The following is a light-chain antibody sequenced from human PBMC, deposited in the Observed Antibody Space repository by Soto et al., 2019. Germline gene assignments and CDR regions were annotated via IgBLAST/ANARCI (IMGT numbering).Light chain of an antibody. CDR1: QSVSSN. CDR2: DAS. J-gene: IGKJ5*01. V-gene: IGKV3-20*01. Sequence: EIVMTQSPATLSVSPVERATLSGRASQSVSSNLAWYQQKPGQAPRLLIYDASNRATGIPARFSGSGSGTDFTLTISRLEPEDFAVYYCQQYGSSPTFGQGTRLEIK. CDR3: QQYGSSPT.